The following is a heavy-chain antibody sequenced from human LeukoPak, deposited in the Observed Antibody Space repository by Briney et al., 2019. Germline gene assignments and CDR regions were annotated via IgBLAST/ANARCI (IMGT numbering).Heavy chain of an antibody. CDR2: IYHSGST. J-gene: IGHJ4*02. D-gene: IGHD6-13*01. Sequence: SETLSLTCAVSGGSISSGGYSWSWIRQPPGKGLEWIGYIYHSGSTYYNPSLKSRVTISVDRSKNQFSLKLSSVTAADTAVYYRARERAAAGTRYFDYWGQGTLVTVSS. V-gene: IGHV4-30-2*01. CDR1: GGSISSGGYS. CDR3: ARERAAAGTRYFDY.